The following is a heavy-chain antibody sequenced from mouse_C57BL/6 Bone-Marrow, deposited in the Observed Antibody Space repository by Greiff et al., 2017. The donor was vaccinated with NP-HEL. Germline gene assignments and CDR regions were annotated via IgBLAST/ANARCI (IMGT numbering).Heavy chain of an antibody. CDR3: TRGSDGSSPHWYFDV. CDR1: GFTFSSYA. J-gene: IGHJ1*03. D-gene: IGHD1-1*01. V-gene: IGHV5-9-1*02. Sequence: EVQLVESGEGLVKPGGSLKLSCAASGFTFSSYAMSWVRQTPEKRLEWVAYISSGGDYIYYADTVKGRFTISRDNARNTLYLQMSSLKSEDTAMYYCTRGSDGSSPHWYFDVWGTGTTVTVSS. CDR2: ISSGGDYI.